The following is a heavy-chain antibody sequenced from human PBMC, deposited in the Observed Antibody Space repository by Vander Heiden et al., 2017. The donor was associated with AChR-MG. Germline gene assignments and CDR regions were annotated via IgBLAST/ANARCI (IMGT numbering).Heavy chain of an antibody. D-gene: IGHD6-19*01. Sequence: QVQLQQWGAGLLKPSATLSLTCAVYGGSFSGYYWSWIRQPPGKGLEWIGEINHSGSTNYNPSLKSRVTISVDTSKNQFSLKLSSVTAADTAVYYCARRRVGGSGWPPPYYYYYGMDVWGQGTTVTVSS. V-gene: IGHV4-34*01. CDR3: ARRRVGGSGWPPPYYYYYGMDV. J-gene: IGHJ6*02. CDR2: INHSGST. CDR1: GGSFSGYY.